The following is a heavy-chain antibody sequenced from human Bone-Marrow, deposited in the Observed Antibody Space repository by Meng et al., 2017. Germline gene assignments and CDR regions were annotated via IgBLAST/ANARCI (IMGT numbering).Heavy chain of an antibody. J-gene: IGHJ4*02. CDR1: GFTFSSYW. CDR3: ARESYYYDSSGYYFGHPDY. Sequence: GESLKISCAASGFTFSSYWMSWVRQAPGKGLEWVANIKQDGSEKYYVDSVKGRFTISRDNAKNSLYLQMNSLRAEDTAVYYCARESYYYDSSGYYFGHPDYWGQGTLVTVSS. V-gene: IGHV3-7*01. D-gene: IGHD3-22*01. CDR2: IKQDGSEK.